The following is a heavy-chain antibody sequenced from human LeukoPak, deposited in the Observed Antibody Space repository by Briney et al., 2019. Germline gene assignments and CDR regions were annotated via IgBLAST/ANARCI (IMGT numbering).Heavy chain of an antibody. CDR3: ARAALWFGEKGMDV. CDR1: GYTFTSYD. D-gene: IGHD3-10*01. Sequence: GASVKVSCKASGYTFTSYDINWVRQATGQGLEWMGWMNPNSGNTGYAQKFQGRVTMTRNTSISTAYMELSCLRSEDTAVYYCARAALWFGEKGMDVWGQGTTFTVSS. V-gene: IGHV1-8*01. J-gene: IGHJ6*02. CDR2: MNPNSGNT.